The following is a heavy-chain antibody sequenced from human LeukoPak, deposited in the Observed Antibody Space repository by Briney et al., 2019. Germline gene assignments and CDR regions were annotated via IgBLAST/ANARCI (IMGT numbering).Heavy chain of an antibody. CDR3: ARINRYCSSTSCSLTFDY. D-gene: IGHD2-2*01. J-gene: IGHJ4*02. Sequence: GESLKISCKGSGYIFTSYWIGWVRQLPGKGLEWMGIFYPGDSDTRYSPSFQGQVTISADKSISTAYLQWSSLKASDTAMYYCARINRYCSSTSCSLTFDYWGQGTLVTVSS. CDR1: GYIFTSYW. V-gene: IGHV5-51*01. CDR2: FYPGDSDT.